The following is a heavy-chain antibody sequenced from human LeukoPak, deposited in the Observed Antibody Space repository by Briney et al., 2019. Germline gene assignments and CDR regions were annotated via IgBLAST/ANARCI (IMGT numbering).Heavy chain of an antibody. CDR2: IYYSGST. CDR3: ARVGPVTTGDAFDI. J-gene: IGHJ3*02. CDR1: GGSISSYY. V-gene: IGHV4-59*01. Sequence: SETLSLTCTVSGGSISSYYWSWIRQPPGKGLEWIGYIYYSGSTNYNPSLKSRVTISVDTSKNQFSLKLSSVTAADTAVYYCARVGPVTTGDAFDIWGQGTMVTVSS. D-gene: IGHD4-17*01.